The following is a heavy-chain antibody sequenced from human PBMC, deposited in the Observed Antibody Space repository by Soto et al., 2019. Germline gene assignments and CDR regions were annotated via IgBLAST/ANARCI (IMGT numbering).Heavy chain of an antibody. Sequence: QVQLQQWGAGLLKPSETLSLTCAVYGGCFSGYYWSWIRQPPGKGLEWIGEINHSGSTNYNPSLKSRVTISVDTSKNQFSLELSSVTAADTAVYYCACGYSYGGDAFDIWGQGTMVTVSS. CDR1: GGCFSGYY. V-gene: IGHV4-34*01. CDR3: ACGYSYGGDAFDI. CDR2: INHSGST. D-gene: IGHD5-18*01. J-gene: IGHJ3*02.